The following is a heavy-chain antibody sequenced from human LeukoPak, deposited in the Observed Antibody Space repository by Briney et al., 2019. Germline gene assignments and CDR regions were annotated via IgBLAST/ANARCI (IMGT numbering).Heavy chain of an antibody. Sequence: HGESLMISCKCSGYRFTSYWIGWVRQMPGKGLEWTGIIYPGDSDTRYSPSFQGHVTISADKSISTAYLQWSSLKASDTAMYYCASTTYYDFWSGPLGWFDPWGQGTLVTVSS. CDR2: IYPGDSDT. CDR3: ASTTYYDFWSGPLGWFDP. CDR1: GYRFTSYW. V-gene: IGHV5-51*01. D-gene: IGHD3-3*01. J-gene: IGHJ5*02.